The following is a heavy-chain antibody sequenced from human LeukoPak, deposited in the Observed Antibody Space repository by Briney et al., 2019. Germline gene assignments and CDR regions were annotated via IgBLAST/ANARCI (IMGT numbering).Heavy chain of an antibody. CDR3: AAGEPYVY. D-gene: IGHD1-14*01. Sequence: GGSLRLSCAASGFTFTTYGMHWVRQAPGKGLEWVAIIWYDGSHKYYADSVKGRFTISRDNSKNTLYLQMSSLRAEDTAVYYCAAGEPYVYWGQGTLATVSS. CDR2: IWYDGSHK. J-gene: IGHJ4*02. CDR1: GFTFTTYG. V-gene: IGHV3-33*01.